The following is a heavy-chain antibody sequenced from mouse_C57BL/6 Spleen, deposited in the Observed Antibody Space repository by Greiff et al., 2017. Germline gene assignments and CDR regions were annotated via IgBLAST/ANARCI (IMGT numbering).Heavy chain of an antibody. Sequence: EVKLVESGPGLVKPSQSLSLTCSVTGYSITSGYYCNWIRQFPGNKLEWMGYISYDGSNNYNPSLKNRISITRDTSKNLFFLKLNSGTTEDTATYYCGRQRRPNWYFDVWGTGTTVTVSS. D-gene: IGHD3-2*02. V-gene: IGHV3-6*01. CDR1: GYSITSGYY. J-gene: IGHJ1*03. CDR2: ISYDGSN. CDR3: GRQRRPNWYFDV.